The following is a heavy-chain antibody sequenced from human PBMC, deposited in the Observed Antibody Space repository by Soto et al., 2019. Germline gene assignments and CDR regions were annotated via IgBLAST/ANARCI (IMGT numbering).Heavy chain of an antibody. CDR2: IWYDGSNK. CDR1: GFTFSSYG. Sequence: QVQLVESGGGVVQPGRSLRLSCAASGFTFSSYGMHWVRQAPGKGLEWVAVIWYDGSNKYYADSVKGRFTISRDNSKITLYLQMNSLRAEDTAVYYCARDQYDFWSGYYRDYYFDYWGQGTLVTVSS. CDR3: ARDQYDFWSGYYRDYYFDY. J-gene: IGHJ4*02. D-gene: IGHD3-3*01. V-gene: IGHV3-33*01.